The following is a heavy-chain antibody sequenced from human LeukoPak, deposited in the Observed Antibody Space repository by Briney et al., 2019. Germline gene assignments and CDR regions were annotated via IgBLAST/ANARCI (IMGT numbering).Heavy chain of an antibody. V-gene: IGHV3-23*01. J-gene: IGHJ4*02. CDR2: ISGSGSGGST. D-gene: IGHD5-24*01. CDR3: AKSGYNRFDY. Sequence: PGGSLRLSCIASGFTFSDYSFNWVRQAPGKGLEWVSSISGSGSGGSTYYADSVKGRFTISRDNSKNTLYLQMNSLRAEDTAVYYCAKSGYNRFDYWGQGTLVTVSS. CDR1: GFTFSDYS.